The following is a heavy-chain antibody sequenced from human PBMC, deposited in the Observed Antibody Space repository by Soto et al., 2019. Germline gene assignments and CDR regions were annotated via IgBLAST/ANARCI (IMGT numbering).Heavy chain of an antibody. D-gene: IGHD5-18*01. CDR2: INHSGST. V-gene: IGHV4-34*01. CDR3: ARGLLAHNTAMAYFDY. Sequence: SETLSLTCAVYGGSFSGYCWSWIRQPPGKGLEWIGEINHSGSTNYNPSLKSRVTISVDTSKNQFSLKLSSVTAADTAVYYCARGLLAHNTAMAYFDYWGQGTLVTVSS. J-gene: IGHJ4*02. CDR1: GGSFSGYC.